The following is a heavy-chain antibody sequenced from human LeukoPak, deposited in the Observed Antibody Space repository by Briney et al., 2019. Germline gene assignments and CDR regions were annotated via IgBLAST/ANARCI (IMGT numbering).Heavy chain of an antibody. CDR2: ISHEGINK. V-gene: IGHV3-30*01. Sequence: GRSLRLSRVLSGFSFSSYAMHWVRQAPGKGHERVAVISHEGINKYYADSVKGRFTISRDISKNTLYVQMNSLRGEDTAVYYCARDRREYSSGWYFDQWGQGILVTVSS. CDR3: ARDRREYSSGWYFDQ. CDR1: GFSFSSYA. D-gene: IGHD6-19*01. J-gene: IGHJ4*02.